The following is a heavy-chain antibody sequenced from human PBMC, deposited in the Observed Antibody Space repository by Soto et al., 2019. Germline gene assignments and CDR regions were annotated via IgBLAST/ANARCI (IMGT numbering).Heavy chain of an antibody. V-gene: IGHV1-69*05. CDR2: IIPIFGTA. CDR1: GGTFSSYA. D-gene: IGHD6-19*01. Sequence: QVQLVQSGAEVKKPGSSVKVSCKASGGTFSSYAISWVRQAPGQGLEWMGGIIPIFGTANYAQKFQGRVTXTXXXXXXXXXXXXXXXXXXXXXXXXXXXXXXSSXRFGYWGQGTLVTVSS. J-gene: IGHJ4*02. CDR3: XXXXXSSXRFGY.